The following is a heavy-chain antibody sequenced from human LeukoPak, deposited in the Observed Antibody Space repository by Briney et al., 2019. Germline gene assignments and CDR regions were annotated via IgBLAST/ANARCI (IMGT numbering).Heavy chain of an antibody. CDR3: ARDHGDIVVVVAAHDYYYYMDV. J-gene: IGHJ6*03. Sequence: ASVKVSCKASGGTFSSYAISWVRQAPGQGLEWTGGIIPIFGTANYAQKFQGRVTITADESTSTAYMELSSLRSEDTAVYYCARDHGDIVVVVAAHDYYYYMDVWGKGTTVTVSS. D-gene: IGHD2-15*01. V-gene: IGHV1-69*13. CDR2: IIPIFGTA. CDR1: GGTFSSYA.